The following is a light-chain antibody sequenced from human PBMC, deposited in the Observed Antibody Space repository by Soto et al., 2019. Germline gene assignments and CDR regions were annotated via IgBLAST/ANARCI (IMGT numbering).Light chain of an antibody. CDR1: QSVSSD. J-gene: IGKJ2*01. Sequence: EIVLTQSPATLSLSPGETATLSCRASQSVSSDLAWYQHKPGQSPRLLIYDSSHSATGIPARFSGSGSGTDFTLTISSLQPEDFAVYYCHQRDNWPPWHTFGQGTKLEIK. V-gene: IGKV3-11*01. CDR2: DSS. CDR3: HQRDNWPPWHT.